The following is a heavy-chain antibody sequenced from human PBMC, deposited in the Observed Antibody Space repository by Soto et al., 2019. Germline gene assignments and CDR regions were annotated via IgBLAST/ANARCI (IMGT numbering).Heavy chain of an antibody. CDR1: GYTFTSYG. CDR2: ISAYNGNT. CDR3: RSDGYCSSTSCPTQYFQH. D-gene: IGHD2-2*03. J-gene: IGHJ1*01. V-gene: IGHV1-18*01. Sequence: ASVKVSCKASGYTFTSYGISWVRQAPGQGLEWMGWISAYNGNTNYAQKLQGRVTMTTDTSTSTAYKKLRSLRSEDTAVYYCRSDGYCSSTSCPTQYFQHWGQGTLVTVSS.